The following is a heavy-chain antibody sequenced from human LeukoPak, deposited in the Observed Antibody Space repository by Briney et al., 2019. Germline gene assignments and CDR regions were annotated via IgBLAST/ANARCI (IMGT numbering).Heavy chain of an antibody. J-gene: IGHJ4*02. Sequence: SETLSLTCTVSGGSISSSSYYWGWIRQPPGKGLEWIGSIYYSGSTYYNPSLKSRVTISVDTSKNQFSLKLSSVTAADTAVYYCARTINYFDYWGQGTLVTVSS. CDR1: GGSISSSSYY. CDR2: IYYSGST. V-gene: IGHV4-39*01. D-gene: IGHD3-3*01. CDR3: ARTINYFDY.